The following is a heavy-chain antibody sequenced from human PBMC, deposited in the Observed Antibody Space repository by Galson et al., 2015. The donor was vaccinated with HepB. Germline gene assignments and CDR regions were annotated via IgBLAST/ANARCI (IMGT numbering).Heavy chain of an antibody. CDR3: ATFTDGSGSYYRWFDP. V-gene: IGHV1-69*13. Sequence: SVKVSCKASGGTFSSYAISWVRQAPGQGLEWMGGIIPIFGTANYAQKFQGRVTITADESTSTAYMELSSLRSEDTAVYYCATFTDGSGSYYRWFDPWGQGTPVTVSS. J-gene: IGHJ5*02. D-gene: IGHD3-10*01. CDR1: GGTFSSYA. CDR2: IIPIFGTA.